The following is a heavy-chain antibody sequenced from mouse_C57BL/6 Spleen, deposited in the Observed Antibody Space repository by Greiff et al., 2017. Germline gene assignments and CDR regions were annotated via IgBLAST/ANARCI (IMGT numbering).Heavy chain of an antibody. CDR1: GYSITSGYY. V-gene: IGHV3-6*01. Sequence: EVKLQESGPGLVKPSQSLSLTCSVTGYSITSGYYWNWIRQFPGNKLEWMGYISYDGSNNYNPSLKNRISITRDTSKNQFFLKLNSVTTEDTATYYCASQYYFDYWGQGTTLTVSS. CDR2: ISYDGSN. J-gene: IGHJ2*01. CDR3: ASQYYFDY.